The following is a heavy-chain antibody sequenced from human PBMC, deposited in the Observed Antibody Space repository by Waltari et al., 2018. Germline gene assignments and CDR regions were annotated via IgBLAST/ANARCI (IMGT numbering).Heavy chain of an antibody. CDR2: IYSGGST. CDR1: GCIVRSNY. V-gene: IGHV3-53*01. CDR3: ARWQQWPVRAFDY. J-gene: IGHJ4*02. Sequence: EVQLVESGGGLIQTGGSLRLSCAASGCIVRSNYMSWVRQAPGRGLEWVSLIYSGGSTYYADSVKGRFTISRDNSKNTLYLQMDSLSVEDTAVYYCARWQQWPVRAFDYWGQGTLVTVSS. D-gene: IGHD6-19*01.